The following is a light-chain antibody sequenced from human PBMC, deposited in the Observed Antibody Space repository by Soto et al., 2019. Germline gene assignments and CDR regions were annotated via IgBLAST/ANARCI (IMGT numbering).Light chain of an antibody. J-gene: IGKJ5*01. Sequence: IVLTQSLDTLSLSPGERATISCRARQSVSSSYLAWYQQKPGQAPRLLIYDASNRATGIPARFSGSGSGTEFTLTISSLQSEDFAVYYCQRYNNWPPWTFGQGTRLEIK. CDR2: DAS. CDR3: QRYNNWPPWT. V-gene: IGKV3D-15*01. CDR1: QSVSSSY.